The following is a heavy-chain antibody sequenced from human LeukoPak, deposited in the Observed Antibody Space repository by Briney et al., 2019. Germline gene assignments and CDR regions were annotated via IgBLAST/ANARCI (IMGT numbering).Heavy chain of an antibody. CDR1: GYTFTGYY. Sequence: ASVKVSFKASGYTFTGYYMHWVRQAPGQGLEWMGWINPNSGGTNYAQKFQGWVTMTRDTSISTAYMELSRLRSDDTAVYYCARAPVPNYDILTGFDPWGQGTLVTVSS. D-gene: IGHD3-9*01. J-gene: IGHJ5*02. CDR3: ARAPVPNYDILTGFDP. V-gene: IGHV1-2*04. CDR2: INPNSGGT.